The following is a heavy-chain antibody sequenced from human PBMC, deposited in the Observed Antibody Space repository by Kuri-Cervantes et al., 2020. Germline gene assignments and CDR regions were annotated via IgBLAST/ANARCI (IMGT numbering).Heavy chain of an antibody. J-gene: IGHJ6*03. D-gene: IGHD5-12*01. CDR2: ISGSGGST. CDR1: GFTFSSYA. Sequence: GGSLRLSCAASGFTFSSYAMSWVRQAPGKGLEWVSAISGSGGSTYYADSVKGRFTISRDNSKNTLYLQMNSLRDEDAAIYFCSNAAYDNYYYYMDVWGKGTTVTVSS. V-gene: IGHV3-23*01. CDR3: SNAAYDNYYYYMDV.